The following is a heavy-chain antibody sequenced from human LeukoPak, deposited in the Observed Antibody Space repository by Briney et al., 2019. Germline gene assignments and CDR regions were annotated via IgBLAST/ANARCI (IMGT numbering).Heavy chain of an antibody. Sequence: GGSLRLSCAASGFTVSSNYMSWVRQAPGKGLEWVSVIYSGGSTYYADSVKGRFTISRDNSKNTLYLQMNSLRAEDTAVYYCARSQERITMIVVVRSRDYYYYGMDVWGQGTTVTVSS. CDR3: ARSQERITMIVVVRSRDYYYYGMDV. V-gene: IGHV3-66*01. CDR1: GFTVSSNY. J-gene: IGHJ6*02. D-gene: IGHD3-22*01. CDR2: IYSGGST.